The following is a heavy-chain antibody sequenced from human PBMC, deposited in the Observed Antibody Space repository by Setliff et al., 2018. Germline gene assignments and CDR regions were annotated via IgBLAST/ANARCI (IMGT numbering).Heavy chain of an antibody. Sequence: LRLSCAASGFTFSTYAVSWVRQAPGKGLEWVSSISGSGSSAYYADSVKGRFTISRDNPKNTLFLQMNSLRAEDTAVYYCASWAYYYDSSGYRGYWGQGTLVTISS. CDR1: GFTFSTYA. CDR2: ISGSGSSA. J-gene: IGHJ4*02. V-gene: IGHV3-23*01. D-gene: IGHD3-22*01. CDR3: ASWAYYYDSSGYRGY.